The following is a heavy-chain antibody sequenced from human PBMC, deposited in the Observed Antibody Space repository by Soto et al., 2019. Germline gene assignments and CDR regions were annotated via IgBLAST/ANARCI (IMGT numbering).Heavy chain of an antibody. CDR2: IIPIFGTA. D-gene: IGHD3-22*01. Sequence: SVKVSCKASGGTFSSYAISWVRQAPGQGLEWMGGIIPIFGTANYAQKFQGRVTITADESTSTAYMELSSLRSEDTAVYYCARGVFYYDSSGYSCWFDPWGQGTLVTVSS. V-gene: IGHV1-69*13. J-gene: IGHJ5*02. CDR3: ARGVFYYDSSGYSCWFDP. CDR1: GGTFSSYA.